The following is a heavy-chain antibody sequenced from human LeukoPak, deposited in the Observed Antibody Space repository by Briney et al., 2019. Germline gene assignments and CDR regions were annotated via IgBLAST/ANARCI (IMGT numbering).Heavy chain of an antibody. V-gene: IGHV3-21*03. J-gene: IGHJ4*02. CDR3: ARGGSSWPLPFDY. D-gene: IGHD6-13*01. CDR2: ISSSSTYI. CDR1: GFIFSTYS. Sequence: GGSLRLSCAASGFIFSTYSMNWVRQAPGKGLEWVSSISSSSTYIYYADSLKGRFTISRDNAKKSLYLQMNSLRAEDTAVYYCARGGSSWPLPFDYWGQGTLVTVSS.